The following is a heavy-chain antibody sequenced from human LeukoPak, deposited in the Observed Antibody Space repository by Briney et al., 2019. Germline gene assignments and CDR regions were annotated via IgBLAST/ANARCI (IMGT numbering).Heavy chain of an antibody. V-gene: IGHV4-4*07. CDR2: IYAGGTT. D-gene: IGHD6-6*01. CDR1: GVSISSYY. J-gene: IGHJ4*02. CDR3: ARVQDTSIADAFFDF. Sequence: SETLSLTCTVSGVSISSYYWSWIRQPAGKGLEWIGRIYAGGTTNYNPSLKSRVTISIDTSKSQFSLKLTSVTAADTAVYYCARVQDTSIADAFFDFWGQGTLVTVSS.